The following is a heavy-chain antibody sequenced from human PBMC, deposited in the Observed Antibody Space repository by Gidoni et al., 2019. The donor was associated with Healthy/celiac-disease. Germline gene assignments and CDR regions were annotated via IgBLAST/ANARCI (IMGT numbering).Heavy chain of an antibody. V-gene: IGHV3-23*01. D-gene: IGHD3-16*02. CDR3: AKDLQSIMITFGGVIV. J-gene: IGHJ4*02. CDR1: GFTFSSYA. CDR2: ISGSGGST. Sequence: EVQLLESGGGLVQPGGSLRRSCAASGFTFSSYAMSWVRQAPGKGLEWVSAISGSGGSTYYADSVKGRFTISRDNSKNTLYLQMNSLRAEDTAVYYCAKDLQSIMITFGGVIVWGQGTLVTVSS.